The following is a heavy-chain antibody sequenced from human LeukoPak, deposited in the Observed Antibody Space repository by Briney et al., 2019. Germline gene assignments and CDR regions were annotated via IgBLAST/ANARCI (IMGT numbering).Heavy chain of an antibody. CDR3: ARFGLTSSLDY. J-gene: IGHJ4*02. CDR1: GYSFTSYW. V-gene: IGHV5-51*01. D-gene: IGHD2-2*01. Sequence: GESLKISCKASGYSFTSYWIGWVRQVPGKGLEWMGLIYPGDSDTRYSPSFQGQVTMSVDKSISTAYLQWSSLRASDTAMYFCARFGLTSSLDYWGQGTLVTVSS. CDR2: IYPGDSDT.